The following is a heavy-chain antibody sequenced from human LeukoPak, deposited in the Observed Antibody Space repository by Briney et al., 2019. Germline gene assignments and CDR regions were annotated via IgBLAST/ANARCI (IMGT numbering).Heavy chain of an antibody. J-gene: IGHJ4*02. V-gene: IGHV3-48*02. CDR3: ARALPYYYDSSGEMDY. CDR1: GFTFSSYS. D-gene: IGHD3-22*01. Sequence: GGSLRLSCAASGFTFSSYSMTWVRQAPGKGLEWVSYISSSTTIHYADSVKGRFTISRDNAKNSLYLQMNSLRDEDTAVYYCARALPYYYDSSGEMDYWGQGTLVTVSS. CDR2: ISSSTTI.